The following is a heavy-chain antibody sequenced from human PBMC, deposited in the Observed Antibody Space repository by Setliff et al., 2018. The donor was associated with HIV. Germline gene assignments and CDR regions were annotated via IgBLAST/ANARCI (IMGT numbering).Heavy chain of an antibody. CDR1: GFSLSPRGMS. CDR2: IDWDDAK. V-gene: IGHV2-70*11. CDR3: ARGSEILTYFDN. D-gene: IGHD3-9*01. J-gene: IGHJ4*02. Sequence: GPTLVNPTQTLTLTCTFSGFSLSPRGMSVSWIRQPPGKALEWLARIDWDDAKYYSTSLKTRLTISKDTSKNQVVLTMTNMGPVDTATYYCARGSEILTYFDNLGPGTLVTVSS.